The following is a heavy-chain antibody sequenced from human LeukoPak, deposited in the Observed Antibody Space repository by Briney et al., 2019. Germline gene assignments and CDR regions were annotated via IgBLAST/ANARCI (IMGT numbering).Heavy chain of an antibody. Sequence: SETLSLTCAVYGGSFSGYYWSWIRQPPGKGLEWIGEINHSGSTNYNPFLKSRVTISVDTSKNQFSLKLSSVTAADTAVYYCARHIGGSGSHDAFDIWGQGTMVTVSS. D-gene: IGHD3-10*01. CDR2: INHSGST. CDR3: ARHIGGSGSHDAFDI. CDR1: GGSFSGYY. J-gene: IGHJ3*02. V-gene: IGHV4-34*01.